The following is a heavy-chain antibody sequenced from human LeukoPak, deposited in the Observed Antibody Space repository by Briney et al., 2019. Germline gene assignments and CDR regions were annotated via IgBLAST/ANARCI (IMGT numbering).Heavy chain of an antibody. CDR2: SSYSGST. J-gene: IGHJ4*02. Sequence: SETLPLTCPASGGSISSSASSGGGTPNPPGRALGWIGSSSYSGSTDYNQSSKSRFNISIDKSKNPFSLDLSKVQAADKARYFCARVMSQNGGGRPKRGDYFDVWGKGTLVTVTS. CDR1: GGSISSSASS. V-gene: IGHV4-39*07. CDR3: ARVMSQNGGGRPKRGDYFDV. D-gene: IGHD1-1*01.